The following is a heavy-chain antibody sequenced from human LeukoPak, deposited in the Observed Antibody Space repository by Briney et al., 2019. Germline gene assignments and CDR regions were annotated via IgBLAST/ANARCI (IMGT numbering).Heavy chain of an antibody. CDR1: GGSISSYY. D-gene: IGHD3-22*01. V-gene: IGHV4-4*07. Sequence: PSQTLSLTCTVSGGSISSYYWSWIRQPAGKGLEWIGRIYTSGSTNYNPPLKSRVTMSVDTSKNQFSLKLSSVTAADTAVYYCAREVTDYYDTWRSPGGFDYWGQGTLVTVSS. J-gene: IGHJ4*02. CDR3: AREVTDYYDTWRSPGGFDY. CDR2: IYTSGST.